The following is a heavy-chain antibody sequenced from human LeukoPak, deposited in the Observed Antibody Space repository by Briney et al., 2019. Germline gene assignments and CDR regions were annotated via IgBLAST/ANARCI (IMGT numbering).Heavy chain of an antibody. CDR1: GFTFSSYS. V-gene: IGHV3-21*01. D-gene: IGHD3-10*01. CDR3: AKDGWLGEFFDY. Sequence: PGGSLRLSCAASGFTFSSYSMNWVRQAPGKGLEWVSSISSSSSYIYYADSVKGRFTISRDNAKNTLYLQMNSLRAEDTAVYYCAKDGWLGEFFDYWGQGTLVTVSS. CDR2: ISSSSSYI. J-gene: IGHJ4*02.